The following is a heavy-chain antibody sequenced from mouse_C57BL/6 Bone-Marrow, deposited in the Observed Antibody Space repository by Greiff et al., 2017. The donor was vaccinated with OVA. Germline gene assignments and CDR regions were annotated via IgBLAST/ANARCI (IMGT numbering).Heavy chain of an antibody. CDR3: ARHEGRDWYFDV. Sequence: EVMLVESGGGLVQPGGSLKLSCAASGFTFSDYYMYWVRQTPEKRLEWVAYISNGGGSTYYPDTVKGRFTISRDNAKNTLYLQMSRLKSEDTAMYYCARHEGRDWYFDVWGTGTTVTVSS. CDR2: ISNGGGST. J-gene: IGHJ1*03. V-gene: IGHV5-12*01. CDR1: GFTFSDYY.